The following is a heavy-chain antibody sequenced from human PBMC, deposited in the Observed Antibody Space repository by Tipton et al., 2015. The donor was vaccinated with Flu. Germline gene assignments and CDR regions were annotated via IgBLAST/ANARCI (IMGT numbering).Heavy chain of an antibody. V-gene: IGHV3-74*01. Sequence: SLRLSCAASGFTFSGHWMHWVRQAPGKGLVWVSHSNYDGSTTHYADSVKGRFTISRDNAKSMVYLQMNSLRAEDSAVYYCVRTLGGDGAYWGRGTLVTVSS. CDR2: SNYDGSTT. J-gene: IGHJ4*02. D-gene: IGHD3-10*01. CDR1: GFTFSGHW. CDR3: VRTLGGDGAY.